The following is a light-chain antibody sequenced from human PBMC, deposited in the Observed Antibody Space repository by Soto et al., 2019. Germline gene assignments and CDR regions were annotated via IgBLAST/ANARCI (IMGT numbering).Light chain of an antibody. CDR3: SSYTSSSTL. J-gene: IGLJ1*01. CDR2: AVT. V-gene: IGLV2-14*01. CDR1: SSDVVGYNY. Sequence: LTHPASVAGSPGQSISISCTGTSSDVVGYNYVSWYQQHPGNAPKLMIYAVTDRPSGVSSRFSGSKSGNTASLTISGLQAEDEADYYCSSYTSSSTLFGTGTKVTVL.